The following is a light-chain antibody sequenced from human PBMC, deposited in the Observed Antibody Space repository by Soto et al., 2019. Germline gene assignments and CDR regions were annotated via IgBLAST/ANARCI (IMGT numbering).Light chain of an antibody. V-gene: IGLV2-14*01. CDR1: SSDIGSYNY. J-gene: IGLJ2*01. CDR3: TSYTGSRSLVV. Sequence: QSALTQPASVSASPGQSITISCTGTSSDIGSYNYVSWYRHHPGKALQLMIYEVSHRPSGISHRFSGSKSGNTASLTISGLQAEDEGYYYCTSYTGSRSLVVFGGGTQLTVL. CDR2: EVS.